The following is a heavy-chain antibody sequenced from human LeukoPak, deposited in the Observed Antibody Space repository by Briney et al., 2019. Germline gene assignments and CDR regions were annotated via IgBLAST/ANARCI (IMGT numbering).Heavy chain of an antibody. J-gene: IGHJ3*02. CDR1: GGSIISSNW. CDR3: ARETRLHSGSYSNDAFDI. V-gene: IGHV4-4*02. CDR2: IYHSGST. Sequence: PSGTLSLTCAVSGGSIISSNWWSWVRQPPGKGLEWIGQIYHSGSTNYNPSLKSRVTISVDKSKNQFSLKLTSVTAADTAVYYCARETRLHSGSYSNDAFDIWGQGTMVTVSS. D-gene: IGHD1-26*01.